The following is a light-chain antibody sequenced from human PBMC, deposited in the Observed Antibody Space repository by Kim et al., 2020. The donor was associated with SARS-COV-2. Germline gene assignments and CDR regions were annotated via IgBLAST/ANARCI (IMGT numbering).Light chain of an antibody. CDR2: DVT. J-gene: IGLJ3*02. CDR3: CSYAVTYTLV. Sequence: GHSDTISCTGTGKDGGGYTYVSWYQHHPGKAPKLLIYDVTKRPSGVPDRFYGSKFGNTASLTISRLQPEDEADYYCCSYAVTYTLVFGGGTQLTVL. CDR1: GKDGGGYTY. V-gene: IGLV2-11*01.